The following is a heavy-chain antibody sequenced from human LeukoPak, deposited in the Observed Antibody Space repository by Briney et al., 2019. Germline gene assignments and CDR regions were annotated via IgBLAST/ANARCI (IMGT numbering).Heavy chain of an antibody. CDR3: AELGITMIGGV. J-gene: IGHJ6*04. CDR1: GFTFSTFA. D-gene: IGHD3-10*02. Sequence: GGPLRLSCEASGFTFSTFAMIWVRQPPGKGLEWVSSIFPSGGEIHYADSVKGRFTISRDNAKNSLYLQMNSLRAEDTAVYYCAELGITMIGGVWGKGTTVTISS. CDR2: IFPSGGEI. V-gene: IGHV3-21*01.